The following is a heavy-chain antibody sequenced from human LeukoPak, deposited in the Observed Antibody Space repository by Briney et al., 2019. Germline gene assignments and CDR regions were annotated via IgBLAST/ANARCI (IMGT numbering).Heavy chain of an antibody. CDR3: ARAQTGLNDY. D-gene: IGHD3-10*01. J-gene: IGHJ4*02. V-gene: IGHV3-74*01. Sequence: GGSLRLSCAASGFTFSSNWMHWVRQAPGKGLMWVSRINSDGSSRFTISRDNAKNTLYLQMNSLRAEDTAVYYCARAQTGLNDYWGQGTLVTVSS. CDR1: GFTFSSNW. CDR2: INSDGS.